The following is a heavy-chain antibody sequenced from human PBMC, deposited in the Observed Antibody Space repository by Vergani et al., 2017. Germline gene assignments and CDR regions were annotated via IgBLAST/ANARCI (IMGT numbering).Heavy chain of an antibody. CDR1: GFTFRSHG. Sequence: QVQLVESGGGVVQPGRSLRLSCAASGFTFRSHGMHWVRQAPGKGLEWVAVISYDGSNKYYADSVKGRFTISRDNSKNTLYLQMNSLRAEDTAVYYCAKDYEHIVVVIATQPDYWGQGTLVTVSS. D-gene: IGHD2-21*01. J-gene: IGHJ4*02. CDR3: AKDYEHIVVVIATQPDY. CDR2: ISYDGSNK. V-gene: IGHV3-30*18.